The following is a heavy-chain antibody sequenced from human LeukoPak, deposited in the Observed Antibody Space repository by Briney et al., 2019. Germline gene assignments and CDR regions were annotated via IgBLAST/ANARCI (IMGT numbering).Heavy chain of an antibody. D-gene: IGHD6-13*01. V-gene: IGHV3-23*01. CDR3: ARDGGDGSSWYYPFEAYAFDI. CDR2: ISGSGGST. Sequence: GGSLRLSCAASGFTFSSYAMSWVRQAPGKGLEWVSAISGSGGSTYYADSVKGRFTISRDNSKNTLYLQMNSLRAEDTAVYYCARDGGDGSSWYYPFEAYAFDIWGQGTMVTVSS. CDR1: GFTFSSYA. J-gene: IGHJ3*02.